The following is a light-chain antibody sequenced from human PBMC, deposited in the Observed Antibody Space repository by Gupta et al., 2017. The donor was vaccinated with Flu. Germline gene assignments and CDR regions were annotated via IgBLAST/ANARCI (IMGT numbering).Light chain of an antibody. CDR1: SSNIGSNY. CDR3: AAWDDSMSVWV. CDR2: RNN. J-gene: IGLJ3*02. Sequence: QSVLTQPPSASGTPGQRVTISFSGSSSNIGSNYVYWYHQLPGTAPNLLIYRNNQRTSGVPARFSGSKSGTSASLAITGLRSDDEADYYCAAWDDSMSVWVFGGGTKLTVL. V-gene: IGLV1-47*01.